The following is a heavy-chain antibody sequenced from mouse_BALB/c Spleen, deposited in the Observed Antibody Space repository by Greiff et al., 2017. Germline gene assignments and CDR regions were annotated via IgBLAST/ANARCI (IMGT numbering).Heavy chain of an antibody. CDR2: ILPGSGST. D-gene: IGHD1-2*01. J-gene: IGHJ1*01. CDR3: ARRGYYGPWYFDV. CDR1: GYTFSSYW. V-gene: IGHV1-9*01. Sequence: QVQLQQSGAELMKPGASVKISCKATGYTFSSYWIEWVKQRPGHGLEWIGEILPGSGSTNYNEKFKGKATFTADTSSNTAYMQLSSLTSEDSAVYYCARRGYYGPWYFDVWGAGTTVTVSS.